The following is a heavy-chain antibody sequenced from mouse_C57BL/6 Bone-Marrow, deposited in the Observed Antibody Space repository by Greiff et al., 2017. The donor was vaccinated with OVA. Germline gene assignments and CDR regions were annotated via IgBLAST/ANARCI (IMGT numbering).Heavy chain of an antibody. D-gene: IGHD2-3*01. CDR2: IDPEDGET. CDR3: ARLGGDGYYYAMDY. Sequence: EVQGVESGAELVKPGASVKLSCTASGFNIKDYYMHWVKQRTEQGLEWIGRIDPEDGETKYAPKFQGKATITAATSSNTAYLQLSSLTSEDTAVYYCARLGGDGYYYAMDYWGQGTSVTVSS. CDR1: GFNIKDYY. V-gene: IGHV14-2*01. J-gene: IGHJ4*01.